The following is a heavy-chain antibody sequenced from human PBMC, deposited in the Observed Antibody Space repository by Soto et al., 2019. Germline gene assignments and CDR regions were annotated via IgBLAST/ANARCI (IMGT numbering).Heavy chain of an antibody. CDR2: INHSGST. D-gene: IGHD6-19*01. V-gene: IGHV4-34*01. J-gene: IGHJ4*02. CDR1: GGSFSGYY. CDR3: AREISRYSSGWFDAGFDY. Sequence: NLSETLSLTCAVYGGSFSGYYWSWIRQPPGKGLEWIGEINHSGSTNYNPSLKSRVTISVDTSKNQFSLKLSSVTAADTAVYYCAREISRYSSGWFDAGFDYWGQGTLVTVS.